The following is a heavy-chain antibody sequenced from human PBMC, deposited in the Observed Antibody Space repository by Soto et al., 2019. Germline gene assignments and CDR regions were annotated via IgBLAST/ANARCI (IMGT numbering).Heavy chain of an antibody. CDR1: GYTFTGYY. V-gene: IGHV1-2*02. J-gene: IGHJ3*02. D-gene: IGHD6-19*01. CDR2: INPTSGGT. CDR3: ARGSGWYDDAFDI. Sequence: QVQLVQSGAEVKKPGASVKVSCKASGYTFTGYYMHWVRQAPGQGLEWMGWINPTSGGTNYAQKFQGRVTMTRDTSISTAYMELSRLRSDDTAVYYCARGSGWYDDAFDIWGQGTMVTVSS.